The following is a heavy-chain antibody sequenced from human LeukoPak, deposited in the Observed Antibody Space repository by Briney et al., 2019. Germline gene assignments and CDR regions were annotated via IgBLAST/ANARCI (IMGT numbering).Heavy chain of an antibody. D-gene: IGHD2-15*01. CDR2: IIPIFGTT. Sequence: ASVKVSCKASGGTFNNSAINWVRQAPGQGLEWMGRIIPIFGTTNYAQKFQGRVTITTDGSTSTAYVELSSLRSEDTALYYCARELGDIVLVVAAKGRGAFDIWGQGTMVTVSS. CDR3: ARELGDIVLVVAAKGRGAFDI. J-gene: IGHJ3*02. CDR1: GGTFNNSA. V-gene: IGHV1-69*05.